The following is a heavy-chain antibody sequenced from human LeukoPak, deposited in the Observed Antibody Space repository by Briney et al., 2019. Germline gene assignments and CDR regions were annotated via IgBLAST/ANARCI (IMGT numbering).Heavy chain of an antibody. J-gene: IGHJ4*02. Sequence: SQTLSLTCTVSGGSISSGSYYWSWIRQPAGKGLEWIGRIYTSGSTNYNPSLKSRVTISVDTSKNQFSLKLSSVTAADTAVYYCARQSVEMATMGPYYFDYWGQGTLVTVSS. CDR2: IYTSGST. CDR1: GGSISSGSYY. D-gene: IGHD5-24*01. V-gene: IGHV4-61*02. CDR3: ARQSVEMATMGPYYFDY.